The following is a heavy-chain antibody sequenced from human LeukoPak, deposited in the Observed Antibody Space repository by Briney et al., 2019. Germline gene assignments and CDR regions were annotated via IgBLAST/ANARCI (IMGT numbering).Heavy chain of an antibody. V-gene: IGHV4-38-2*02. CDR1: GYSISSGYY. J-gene: IGHJ4*02. CDR2: IYHSGST. D-gene: IGHD3-10*01. Sequence: SETLSLTCTVSGYSISSGYYWGWIRQPPGQGLEWIGSIYHSGSTNYNPSLKSRVTISVDTSKNQFSLKLSSVTAADTAVYYCARTVRGASDYWGQGTLVTVSS. CDR3: ARTVRGASDY.